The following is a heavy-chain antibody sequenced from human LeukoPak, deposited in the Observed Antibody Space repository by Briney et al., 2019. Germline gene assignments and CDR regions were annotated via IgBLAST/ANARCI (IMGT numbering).Heavy chain of an antibody. V-gene: IGHV3-20*04. CDR3: ARDAVLRNIAAAGYFDN. J-gene: IGHJ4*02. D-gene: IGHD6-13*01. CDR2: ISWNGGST. CDR1: GFPFDDYG. Sequence: GGSLRLSCAASGFPFDDYGMSWVRQAPGKGLEWVSGISWNGGSTGYADSVKGRFTISRDNAKNSLYLEMSSLRAEDTALFYCARDAVLRNIAAAGYFDNWGQGTLVTVSS.